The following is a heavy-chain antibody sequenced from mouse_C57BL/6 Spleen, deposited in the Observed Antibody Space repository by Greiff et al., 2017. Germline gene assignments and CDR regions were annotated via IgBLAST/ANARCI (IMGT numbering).Heavy chain of an antibody. D-gene: IGHD2-5*01. J-gene: IGHJ4*01. CDR2: IDPETGGT. CDR1: GYTFTDYE. Sequence: VQLQESGAELVRPGASVTLSCKASGYTFTDYEMHWVKQTPVHGLEWIGAIDPETGGTAYNQKFKGKAILTADKSSSTAYMELRSLTSEDSAVYYCTRGSYYSTYAMDYWGQGTSVTVSS. V-gene: IGHV1-15*01. CDR3: TRGSYYSTYAMDY.